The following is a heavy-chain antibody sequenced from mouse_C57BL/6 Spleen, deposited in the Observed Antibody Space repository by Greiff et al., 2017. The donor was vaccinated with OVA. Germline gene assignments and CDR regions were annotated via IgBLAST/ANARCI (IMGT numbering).Heavy chain of an antibody. V-gene: IGHV1-26*01. CDR1: GYTFTDYY. Sequence: EVQLQQSGPELVKPGASVKISCKASGYTFTDYYMNWVKQSHGKSLEWIGDINPNNGGTSYNQKFKGKATLTVDKSSSTAYMELRSLTSEDSAVYYCARGSSYGDYAMDYWGQGTSVTVSS. J-gene: IGHJ4*01. CDR2: INPNNGGT. D-gene: IGHD1-1*01. CDR3: ARGSSYGDYAMDY.